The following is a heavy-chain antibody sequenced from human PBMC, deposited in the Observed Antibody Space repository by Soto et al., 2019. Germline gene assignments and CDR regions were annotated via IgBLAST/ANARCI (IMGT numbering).Heavy chain of an antibody. Sequence: SETLSLTCTVSGGSSSSYDWSWIRQPPGKGLEWIGYIYYSGSTNYNPSLKSRVSISVDTSKNQFSLKLSSVTAADTAVYYCARGNFWSGYSYHYYYYGMDVWGQGTTVTVSS. CDR1: GGSSSSYD. J-gene: IGHJ6*02. V-gene: IGHV4-59*01. D-gene: IGHD3-3*01. CDR3: ARGNFWSGYSYHYYYYGMDV. CDR2: IYYSGST.